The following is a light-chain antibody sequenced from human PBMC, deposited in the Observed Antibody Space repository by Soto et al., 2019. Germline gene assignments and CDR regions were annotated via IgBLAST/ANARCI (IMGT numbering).Light chain of an antibody. J-gene: IGKJ5*01. V-gene: IGKV2-28*01. CDR1: HSLRHSNGYNY. CDR3: QQYDIFPIT. Sequence: IVMSLSPLSLPVTPGEPTSSSCSSSHSLRHSNGYNYLDWYLQKPGQSPQLLIYLGSNRSSGVPDRFSGSGSGTHFTFTISSLQTEDIGTYYCQQYDIFPITFGRGTRLEIK. CDR2: LGS.